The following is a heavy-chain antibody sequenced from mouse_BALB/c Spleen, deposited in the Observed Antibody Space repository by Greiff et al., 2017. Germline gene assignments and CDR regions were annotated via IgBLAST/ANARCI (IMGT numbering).Heavy chain of an antibody. D-gene: IGHD4-1*01. J-gene: IGHJ3*01. CDR2: IWGDGST. CDR1: GFSLTGYG. CDR3: ARDQRWDAFAY. V-gene: IGHV2-6-7*01. Sequence: VQRVESGPGLVAPSQSLSITCTVSGFSLTGYGVNWVRQPPGKGLEWLGMIWGDGSTDYNSALKSRLGISKDNSKSQVFLKMNSLQTDDTARYYGARDQRWDAFAYWGQGTLVTVSA.